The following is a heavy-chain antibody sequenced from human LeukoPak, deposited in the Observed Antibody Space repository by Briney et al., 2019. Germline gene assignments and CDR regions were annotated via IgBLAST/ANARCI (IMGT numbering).Heavy chain of an antibody. CDR1: GFTFSSYS. J-gene: IGHJ5*02. D-gene: IGHD3-10*01. CDR2: ISSSSSYI. CDR3: ARTIALVRGVPYNWFDP. Sequence: GGSLRLSCAASGFTFSSYSMNWVRQAPGKGLEWVSSISSSSSYIYYADSMKGRFTISRDNAKNSLYLQMNSLSAEDTSVYHCARTIALVRGVPYNWFDPWGQGTLVTVSS. V-gene: IGHV3-21*01.